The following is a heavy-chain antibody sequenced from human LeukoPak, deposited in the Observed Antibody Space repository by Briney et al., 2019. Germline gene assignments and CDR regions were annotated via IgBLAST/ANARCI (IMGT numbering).Heavy chain of an antibody. Sequence: SETLSLTCTVSGGSISSYYWSWIRQPPGKVLEWIGYIYHSGSTKYNPSLKSRVTISVDTSKSQFSLKLSSVTAAATAVYYCARDGYSGNDGLWGQGTLVTVSS. CDR2: IYHSGST. CDR3: ARDGYSGNDGL. D-gene: IGHD5-12*01. J-gene: IGHJ4*02. V-gene: IGHV4-59*01. CDR1: GGSISSYY.